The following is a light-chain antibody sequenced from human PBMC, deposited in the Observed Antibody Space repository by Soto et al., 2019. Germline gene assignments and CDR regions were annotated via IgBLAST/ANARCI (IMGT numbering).Light chain of an antibody. CDR1: SSNIGSNY. CDR3: AAWDDSLSGSV. CDR2: RNN. Sequence: QSVLTQPPSASGTPGQRVTIYCSGSSSNIGSNYVYWYQQLPGTAPKLLIYRNNQRPSGVPDRFSGSKSGTSASLAISGLRSEDEADYYCAAWDDSLSGSVFGGGTKVTVL. V-gene: IGLV1-47*01. J-gene: IGLJ2*01.